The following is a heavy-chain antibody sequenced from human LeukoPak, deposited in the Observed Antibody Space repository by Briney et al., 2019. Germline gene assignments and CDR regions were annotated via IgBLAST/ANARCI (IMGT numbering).Heavy chain of an antibody. CDR2: INTGGGTI. Sequence: PGGSLRLSCAASGLTFSIYAMNWVRQAPGKGLEWVSYINTGGGTIYADSVKGRFTISRDNARNSLYLQMNSLRVEDTALYYCARDQYHYYGLDVWGQGTTVTVSS. CDR3: ARDQYHYYGLDV. CDR1: GLTFSIYA. D-gene: IGHD4-11*01. J-gene: IGHJ6*02. V-gene: IGHV3-48*03.